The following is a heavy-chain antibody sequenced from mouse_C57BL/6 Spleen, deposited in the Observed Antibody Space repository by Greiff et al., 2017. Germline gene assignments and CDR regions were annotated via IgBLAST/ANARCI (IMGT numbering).Heavy chain of an antibody. D-gene: IGHD2-1*01. J-gene: IGHJ2*01. CDR2: IYPGSGST. CDR1: GYTFTSYW. V-gene: IGHV1-55*01. CDR3: ARKGPYGNLDY. Sequence: VQRVESGAELVKPGASVKMSCKASGYTFTSYWITWVQQRPGQGLEWIGDIYPGSGSTNYNEKFKSKATLTVDTSSSTAYMQLSSLTSEDSAVYYCARKGPYGNLDYWGQGTTLTVSS.